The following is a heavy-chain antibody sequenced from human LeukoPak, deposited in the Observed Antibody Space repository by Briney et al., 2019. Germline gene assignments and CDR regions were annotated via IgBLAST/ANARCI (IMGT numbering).Heavy chain of an antibody. D-gene: IGHD4-17*01. CDR2: IKQDGSEK. CDR3: ARDRYGDYDAFDI. CDR1: GFTFSDYY. J-gene: IGHJ3*02. Sequence: PGGSLRLSCAASGFTFSDYYMSWIRQAPGKGLEWVANIKQDGSEKYYVDSVKGRFTIPRDNAKNSLYLQMNSLRAEDTAVYYCARDRYGDYDAFDIWGQGTMVTVSS. V-gene: IGHV3-7*01.